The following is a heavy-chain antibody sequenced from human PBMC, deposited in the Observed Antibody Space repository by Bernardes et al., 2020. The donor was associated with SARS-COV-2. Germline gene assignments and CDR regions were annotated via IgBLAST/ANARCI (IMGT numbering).Heavy chain of an antibody. CDR2: IDPRSGDT. Sequence: ASVKVSCRTSGYTFTNFYVHWVRQAPGQGLEWMAWIDPRSGDTNYAQRFQGRVTVTRDTSMKTAYLELNKLKSDDAAVHYCPPYGDYLCHWGQGTRVAVSS. D-gene: IGHD4-17*01. CDR3: PPYGDYLCH. V-gene: IGHV1-2*02. J-gene: IGHJ4*02. CDR1: GYTFTNFY.